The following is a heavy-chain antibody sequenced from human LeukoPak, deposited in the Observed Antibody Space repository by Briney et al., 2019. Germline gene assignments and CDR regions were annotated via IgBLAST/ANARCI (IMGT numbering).Heavy chain of an antibody. J-gene: IGHJ6*02. CDR3: ARDSIPWGRHYGMDV. V-gene: IGHV4-34*01. CDR1: GGSFSGYY. CDR2: INHSGST. D-gene: IGHD7-27*01. Sequence: PSETLSLTCAVYGGSFSGYYWSWIRQPPGKGLEWIGEINHSGSTNYNPSLKSRVTISVDTSKNQFSLKLSSVTAADTAVYYCARDSIPWGRHYGMDVWGQGTTVTVSS.